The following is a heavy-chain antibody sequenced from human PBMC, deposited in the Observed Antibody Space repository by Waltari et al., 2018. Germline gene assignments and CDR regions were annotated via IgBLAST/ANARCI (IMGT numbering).Heavy chain of an antibody. CDR2: IYHDGSA. CDR1: GGSLSSDNW. CDR3: TENGYYSLDG. V-gene: IGHV4-4*02. J-gene: IGHJ6*02. Sequence: QVQLQESGPGLVRPSGTLSLTCAVSGGSLSSDNWWSWVRPHPGKGLEGIGEIYHDGSARYNPSLSGRVTISVDKSENQFSLELSSVTAADTAVYYCTENGYYSLDGWGQGTTVTVSS.